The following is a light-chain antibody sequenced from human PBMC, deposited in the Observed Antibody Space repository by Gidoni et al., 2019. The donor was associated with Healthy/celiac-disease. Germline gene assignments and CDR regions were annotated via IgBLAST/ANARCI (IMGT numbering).Light chain of an antibody. CDR1: QSVSSY. V-gene: IGKV3-11*01. J-gene: IGKJ2*01. Sequence: EIVLTQSTATLSLSPGERATLSCRASQSVSSYLAWYQQKPGQAPRLLIYDASTRATGIPARFSGSGSGTDFTLTISSLEPEDFAVYYCQQRSNWPPRYTFGQGTKLEIK. CDR2: DAS. CDR3: QQRSNWPPRYT.